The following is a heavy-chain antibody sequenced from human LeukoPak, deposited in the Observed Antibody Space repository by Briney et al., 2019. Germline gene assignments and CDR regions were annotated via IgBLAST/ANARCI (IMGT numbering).Heavy chain of an antibody. CDR1: GFTFSEYS. CDR3: AKQGQQLSYFDY. J-gene: IGHJ4*02. V-gene: IGHV3-11*01. Sequence: PGGSLRLSCAASGFTFSEYSMTWIRQAPGKGLEWLSYISGSGTTVDYADSVKGRFTISRDNSKNTLYLQMNSLRAEDTAVYYCAKQGQQLSYFDYWGQGTLVTVSS. CDR2: ISGSGTTV. D-gene: IGHD6-13*01.